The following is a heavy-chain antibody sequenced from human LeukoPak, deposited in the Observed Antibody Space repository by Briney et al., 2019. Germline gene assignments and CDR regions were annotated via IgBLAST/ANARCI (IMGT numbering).Heavy chain of an antibody. CDR1: GFTFSSYG. CDR2: ISSSSSYI. V-gene: IGHV3-21*01. Sequence: GGSLRLSCAASGFTFSSYGMNWVRQAPGKGLEWVSSISSSSSYIYYADSVKGRFTISRDNAKNSLYLRMNSLRAEDTAVYYCARGGYGDPNAFDIWGQGTMVTVSS. CDR3: ARGGYGDPNAFDI. J-gene: IGHJ3*02. D-gene: IGHD4-17*01.